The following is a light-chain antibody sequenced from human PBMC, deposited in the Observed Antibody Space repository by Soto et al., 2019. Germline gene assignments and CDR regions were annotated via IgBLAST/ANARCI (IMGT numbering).Light chain of an antibody. CDR1: QSIGGN. CDR3: QQYNIWPLT. Sequence: EIVMTQSPATLSVSPGERATLSCRATQSIGGNLAWYQQKPGQAPRLLIYGASTRATGIPARFSGSGSGTEFTLTISSLQSEDFAAYFCQQYNIWPLTFGGGTKVEIK. J-gene: IGKJ4*01. V-gene: IGKV3D-15*01. CDR2: GAS.